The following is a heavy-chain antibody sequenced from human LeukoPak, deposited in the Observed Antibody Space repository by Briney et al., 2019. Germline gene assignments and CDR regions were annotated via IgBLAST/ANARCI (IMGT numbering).Heavy chain of an antibody. CDR2: ISGSGGST. D-gene: IGHD2-2*01. J-gene: IGHJ4*02. Sequence: PGGSLRLSCAASGFTFSSYAMSWVRQAPGKGLEWVSAISGSGGSTYYADSVKGRFTISRDSSKNTLYLLMSSLRAEDTAVYYCAKGVYGYADYALLDYWGQGTLVTVSS. V-gene: IGHV3-23*01. CDR3: AKGVYGYADYALLDY. CDR1: GFTFSSYA.